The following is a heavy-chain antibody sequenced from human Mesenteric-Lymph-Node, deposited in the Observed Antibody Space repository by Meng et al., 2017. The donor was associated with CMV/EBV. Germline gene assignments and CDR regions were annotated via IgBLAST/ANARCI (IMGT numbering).Heavy chain of an antibody. D-gene: IGHD6-13*01. V-gene: IGHV3-30*04. J-gene: IGHJ4*02. Sequence: GESLKISCAASGFTFSSYAMHWVRQAPGKGLEWVAVISYDGSNKYYADSVKGRFTISRDNAENTLYLQMNSLRAEDTAVYYCGRGGSTYFDYWGQGTLVTVSS. CDR2: ISYDGSNK. CDR1: GFTFSSYA. CDR3: GRGGSTYFDY.